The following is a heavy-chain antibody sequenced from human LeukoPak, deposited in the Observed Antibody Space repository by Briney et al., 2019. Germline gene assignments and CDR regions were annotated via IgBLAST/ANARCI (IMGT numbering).Heavy chain of an antibody. D-gene: IGHD6-6*01. CDR2: IIPIFGTA. Sequence: ASVKVSCKASGGTFSSYAISWVRQAPGQGLEWMGGIIPIFGTANYAQKFQGRVTITADESTSTAYMELSSLRSEDTAVYYCARENRQKEYSSSSGGYYYYMDVWGKGTTVTVSS. V-gene: IGHV1-69*13. J-gene: IGHJ6*03. CDR1: GGTFSSYA. CDR3: ARENRQKEYSSSSGGYYYYMDV.